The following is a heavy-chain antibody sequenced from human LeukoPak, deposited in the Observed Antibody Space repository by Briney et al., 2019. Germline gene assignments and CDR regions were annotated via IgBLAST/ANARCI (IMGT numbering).Heavy chain of an antibody. V-gene: IGHV3-30*03. CDR2: ISYDGSNK. D-gene: IGHD3-10*01. CDR3: ATPRLSSYYYGSGSLMGEFDY. CDR1: RFTFSSYG. J-gene: IGHJ4*02. Sequence: HPGGSLRLSCAASRFTFSSYGMHWVRQAPGKGLEWVAVISYDGSNKYYADSVKGRFTISRDNSKNTLYLQMNSLRAEDTAVYYCATPRLSSYYYGSGSLMGEFDYWGQGTLVTVSS.